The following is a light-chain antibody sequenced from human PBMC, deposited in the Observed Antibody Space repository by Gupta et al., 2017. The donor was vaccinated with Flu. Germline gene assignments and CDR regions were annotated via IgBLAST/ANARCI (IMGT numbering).Light chain of an antibody. CDR3: MQGSRWPWA. Sequence: ISCMSSESLVYSDGNTYLHSFQQRPGQSPRRLIYQVSHRESGVPARFSGSGSGTDFTLKISRVEAEDVGVYYCMQGSRWPWAFGQGTKVEIK. CDR2: QVS. J-gene: IGKJ1*01. V-gene: IGKV2-30*01. CDR1: ESLVYSDGNTY.